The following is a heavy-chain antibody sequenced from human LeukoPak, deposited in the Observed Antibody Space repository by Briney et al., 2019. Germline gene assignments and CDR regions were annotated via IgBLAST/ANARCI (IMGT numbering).Heavy chain of an antibody. D-gene: IGHD3-22*01. J-gene: IGHJ4*02. CDR2: ISYDGSNK. Sequence: GGSLRLSCAASGFTFSSYAMHWVRQAPGKGLEWVAVISYDGSNKYYADSVKGRFTISRDNSKNTLYLQMNSLRAEDTAVYYCARGGGYYYDSSGYFDYWGQGTLVTVSS. CDR3: ARGGGYYYDSSGYFDY. V-gene: IGHV3-30*04. CDR1: GFTFSSYA.